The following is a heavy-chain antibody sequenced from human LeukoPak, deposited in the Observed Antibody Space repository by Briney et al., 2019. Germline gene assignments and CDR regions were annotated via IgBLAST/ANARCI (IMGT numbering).Heavy chain of an antibody. V-gene: IGHV3-33*01. J-gene: IGHJ4*02. CDR3: ARHYGP. CDR1: GFIFSTYG. Sequence: GGSLRLSCAASGFIFSTYGIHWVRQAPGKGLEWVAVIWHDGSKSYYIESVKGRLTVSRDNSRNTAYLQMDSLRAEDTAVYYCARHYGPWGQGTLVTVSS. CDR2: IWHDGSKS. D-gene: IGHD3-16*01.